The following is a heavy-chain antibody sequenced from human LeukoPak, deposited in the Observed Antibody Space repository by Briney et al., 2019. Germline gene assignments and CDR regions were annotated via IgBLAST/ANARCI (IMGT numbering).Heavy chain of an antibody. J-gene: IGHJ4*02. CDR1: GGSFSGYY. D-gene: IGHD2-2*01. CDR3: ARRPVDSSASQVSDH. Sequence: SSETLSLTCAVYGGSFSGYYWSWIRQSPGEGLEWIGEINDSGVTNCNPSLESRVILSVDTSKNQFSLRLSSVTAADTAVYYCARRPVDSSASQVSDHWGQGTLVTVSS. CDR2: INDSGVT. V-gene: IGHV4-34*01.